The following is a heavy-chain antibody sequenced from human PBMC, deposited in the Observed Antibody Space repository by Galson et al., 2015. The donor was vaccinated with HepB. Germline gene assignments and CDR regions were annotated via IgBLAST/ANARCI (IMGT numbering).Heavy chain of an antibody. J-gene: IGHJ4*02. CDR3: AKLYGSGSYFNY. D-gene: IGHD3-10*01. CDR1: GFTFSSYG. V-gene: IGHV3-30*18. Sequence: SLRLSCAASGFTFSSYGMHWVRQAPGKGLEWVAVISYDGSSKYYADSVKGRFTISRDNSKNTLYLQMNSLRAEDTAVYYCAKLYGSGSYFNYWGQGTLVTVSS. CDR2: ISYDGSSK.